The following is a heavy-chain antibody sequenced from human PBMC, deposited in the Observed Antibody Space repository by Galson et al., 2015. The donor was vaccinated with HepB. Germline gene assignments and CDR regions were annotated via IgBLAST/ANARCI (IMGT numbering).Heavy chain of an antibody. D-gene: IGHD2-2*02. Sequence: LSLTCTVSGGSISSYYWSWIRQPPGKGLEWIGYIYYSGSTNYNPSLKSRVTISVDTSKNQFSLKLSSVTAADTAVYYCAGCEPAAIPGHYYYYYMDVWGKGTTVTVSS. CDR2: IYYSGST. CDR3: AGCEPAAIPGHYYYYYMDV. V-gene: IGHV4-59*01. J-gene: IGHJ6*03. CDR1: GGSISSYY.